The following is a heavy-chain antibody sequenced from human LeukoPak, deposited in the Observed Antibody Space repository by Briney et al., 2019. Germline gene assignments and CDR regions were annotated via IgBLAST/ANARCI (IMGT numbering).Heavy chain of an antibody. J-gene: IGHJ4*02. CDR2: IKQDGSEK. Sequence: PGGSLRLSCAASGFTFSGFWMSWVRQTPGKGPEWVANIKQDGSEKYYVDSVKGRFTISRDNAKNSLSLQMNSLRVEDTAVYYCARAGSFWHYVYWGQGTLVTVSS. CDR3: ARAGSFWHYVY. CDR1: GFTFSGFW. V-gene: IGHV3-7*01. D-gene: IGHD1-7*01.